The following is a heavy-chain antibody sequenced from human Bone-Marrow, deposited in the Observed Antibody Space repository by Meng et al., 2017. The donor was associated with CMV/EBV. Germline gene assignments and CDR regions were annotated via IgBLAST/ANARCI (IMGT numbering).Heavy chain of an antibody. J-gene: IGHJ4*02. V-gene: IGHV3-53*01. D-gene: IGHD2-2*01. CDR2: IYSSGST. Sequence: LSLTCAASGFAVTNYYMSWVRQSPGKGLEWVSVIYSSGSTYFADSVKGRFTVSRDSSKNMLYLQMDSLRAEDTAVYYCARGRYCSSTSCYLSSFDYWGQGTLVTVSS. CDR1: GFAVTNYY. CDR3: ARGRYCSSTSCYLSSFDY.